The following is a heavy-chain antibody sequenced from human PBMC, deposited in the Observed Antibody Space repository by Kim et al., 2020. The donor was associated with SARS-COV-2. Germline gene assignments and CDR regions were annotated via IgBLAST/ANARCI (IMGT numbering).Heavy chain of an antibody. CDR2: GST. J-gene: IGHJ2*01. Sequence: GSTHHPPSLKSRVTISVDTSKNQFSLKLSAVTATDPAVYYCARLHRYFDLWGRGTLVTVSS. CDR3: ARLHRYFDL. V-gene: IGHV4-59*08.